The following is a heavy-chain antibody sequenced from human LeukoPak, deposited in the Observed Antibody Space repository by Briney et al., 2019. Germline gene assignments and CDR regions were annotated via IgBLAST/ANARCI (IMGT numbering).Heavy chain of an antibody. D-gene: IGHD3-10*01. CDR1: GGSFSGYY. Sequence: PSETLSLTCAVYGGSFSGYYWSWIRQPPGKGLEWIGEINHSGSTNYNPSLKGRVTISVDTSKNQFSLKLSSVTAADTAVYYCARDIGTDYYGSGSYDAFDIWGQGTMVTVSS. CDR2: INHSGST. J-gene: IGHJ3*02. V-gene: IGHV4-34*01. CDR3: ARDIGTDYYGSGSYDAFDI.